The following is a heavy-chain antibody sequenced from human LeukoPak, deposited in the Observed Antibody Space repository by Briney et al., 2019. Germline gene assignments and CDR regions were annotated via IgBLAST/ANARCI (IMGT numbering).Heavy chain of an antibody. CDR3: ASPPTTFHAFDI. D-gene: IGHD3-16*01. Sequence: PGGSLRLSCAASGFTFSSYAMSWVRQAPGKGLGWVSAISGSGGSTYYADSVKGRFTISRDNSKNTLYLQMNSLRAEDTAVYYCASPPTTFHAFDIWGQGTMVTVSS. J-gene: IGHJ3*02. V-gene: IGHV3-23*01. CDR1: GFTFSSYA. CDR2: ISGSGGST.